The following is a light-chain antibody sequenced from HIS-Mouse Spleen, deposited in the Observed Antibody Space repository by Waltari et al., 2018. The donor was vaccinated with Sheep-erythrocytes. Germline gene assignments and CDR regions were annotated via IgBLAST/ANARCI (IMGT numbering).Light chain of an antibody. V-gene: IGLV2-14*01. CDR1: SSDVGGYNY. Sequence: QSALTQPASVSGSPGQSITISCTGTSSDVGGYNYVSWYQQHPGKAPKLMIYEVSNRPSGVSNRCSGSKSGNTASLTISGLQADDDADYYCSSYTSSSTYVFGTGTKVTVL. J-gene: IGLJ1*01. CDR2: EVS. CDR3: SSYTSSSTYV.